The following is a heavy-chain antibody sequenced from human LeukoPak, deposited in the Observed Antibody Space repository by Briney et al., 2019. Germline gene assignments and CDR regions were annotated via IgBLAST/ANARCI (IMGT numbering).Heavy chain of an antibody. J-gene: IGHJ6*03. CDR1: GGSISSSSYY. Sequence: SETLSLTCTVSGGSISSSSYYWGWIRQPPGKGLEWIGSIYYSGSTYYNPSLKSRVTISVDTSKNQFSLKLSSVTAADTAVYYCARDPPGYSSYYYMDVWGKGTTVTVSS. CDR3: ARDPPGYSSYYYMDV. CDR2: IYYSGST. D-gene: IGHD3-22*01. V-gene: IGHV4-39*07.